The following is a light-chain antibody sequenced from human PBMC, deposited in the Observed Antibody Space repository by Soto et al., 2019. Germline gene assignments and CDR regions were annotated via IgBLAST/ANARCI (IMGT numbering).Light chain of an antibody. Sequence: QSALTQPASVSGSPGQSPTISCTGTTSDIGFYDYVSWYQQYPGKAPKLLIYGVTIRPSGISNRFSGSKSGSTASLTISGLRDEDGADYYCCLYIGATTYVFGTGTKVTVL. CDR1: TSDIGFYDY. CDR3: CLYIGATTYV. CDR2: GVT. J-gene: IGLJ1*01. V-gene: IGLV2-14*01.